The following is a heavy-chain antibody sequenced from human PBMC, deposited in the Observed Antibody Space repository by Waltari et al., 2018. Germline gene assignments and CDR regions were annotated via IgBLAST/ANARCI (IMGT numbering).Heavy chain of an antibody. CDR2: ISWNSGSI. V-gene: IGHV3-9*01. J-gene: IGHJ4*02. CDR3: AKGSSRGRYFDY. Sequence: EVQLVESGGGLVQPGRSLRLSCVASGFTFDDYAMHWVRQAPGKGLEWVSGISWNSGSIGYADSVKGRFTISRDNAKNSLYLQMNSLRAEDTALYYCAKGSSRGRYFDYWGQGTLVTVSS. CDR1: GFTFDDYA. D-gene: IGHD3-16*01.